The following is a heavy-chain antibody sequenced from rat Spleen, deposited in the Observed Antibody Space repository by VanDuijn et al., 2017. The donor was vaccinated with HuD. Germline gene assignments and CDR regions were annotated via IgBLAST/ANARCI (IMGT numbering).Heavy chain of an antibody. Sequence: EVQLVESGGGLVQPGRSLKLSCAASGFTFSNYYMAWVRQAPTKGLEWVAYISTGGGSTYYRDSVKGRFTISRDNAKSTLYLQMDSLRSEDTAIYYCTRRGYLSDWYFDFWGPGTMVTVSS. D-gene: IGHD4-4*01. J-gene: IGHJ1*01. V-gene: IGHV5-27*01. CDR1: GFTFSNYY. CDR3: TRRGYLSDWYFDF. CDR2: ISTGGGST.